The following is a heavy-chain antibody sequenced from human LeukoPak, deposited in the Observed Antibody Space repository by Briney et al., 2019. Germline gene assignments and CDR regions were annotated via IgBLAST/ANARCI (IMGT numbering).Heavy chain of an antibody. V-gene: IGHV1-46*01. D-gene: IGHD1-26*01. Sequence: ASVNVSCKASGYTFTSYYMHWVRQAPGQGLEWMGIINHSGGSTSYAQKFKGRVTMTRATSTSTVYMELSSLRSEDTAVYYCARVGPGFQYSVSYYGYYFDYWGQGTLVTVSS. CDR3: ARVGPGFQYSVSYYGYYFDY. J-gene: IGHJ4*02. CDR2: INHSGGST. CDR1: GYTFTSYY.